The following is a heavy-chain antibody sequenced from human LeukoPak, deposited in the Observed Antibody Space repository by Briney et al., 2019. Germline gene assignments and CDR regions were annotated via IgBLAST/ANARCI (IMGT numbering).Heavy chain of an antibody. D-gene: IGHD3-10*01. CDR1: GHTFTGYY. Sequence: ASVKVSCKASGHTFTGYYMHWVRQAPGQGLEWMGWINPNSGGTNYAQKFQGRVTMTRDTSISTAYMELSRLRSDDTAVYYCARGEFPMVRGANAYYYYYYMDVWGKGTTVTVSS. CDR2: INPNSGGT. J-gene: IGHJ6*03. CDR3: ARGEFPMVRGANAYYYYYYMDV. V-gene: IGHV1-2*02.